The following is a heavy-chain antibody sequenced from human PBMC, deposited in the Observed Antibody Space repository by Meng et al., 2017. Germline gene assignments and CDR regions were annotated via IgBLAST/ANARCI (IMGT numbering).Heavy chain of an antibody. CDR2: ISSSGSTI. V-gene: IGHV3-48*03. CDR1: GFTFSSYE. CDR3: ARGESEMATAN. Sequence: LTCAASGFTFSSYEMNWVRQAPGKGLEWVSYISSSGSTIYYADSVKGRFTISRDNAKNSLYLQMNSLRAEDTAVYYCARGESEMATANWGQGTLVTVSS. J-gene: IGHJ4*02. D-gene: IGHD5-24*01.